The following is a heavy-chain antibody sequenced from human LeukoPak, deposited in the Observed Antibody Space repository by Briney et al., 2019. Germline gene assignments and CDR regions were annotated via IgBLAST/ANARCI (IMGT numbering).Heavy chain of an antibody. V-gene: IGHV3-23*01. CDR3: AKGAVGKTESSGYPPHFDY. CDR2: VSATGYTT. J-gene: IGHJ4*02. Sequence: GGSLRLSCVVSGFTLPYGMSWVRQAPGKGLEWISYVSATGYTTSYADSVKGRFTISRDNAKNTVFLQMDSLRADDTAVYYCAKGAVGKTESSGYPPHFDYWGQGTLVTVSS. D-gene: IGHD3-22*01. CDR1: GFTLPYG.